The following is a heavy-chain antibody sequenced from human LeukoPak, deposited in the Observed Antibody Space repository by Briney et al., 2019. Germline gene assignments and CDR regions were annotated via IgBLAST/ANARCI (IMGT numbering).Heavy chain of an antibody. Sequence: SETLSLTCAVYGGSFSGYYWSWIRQPPGKGLEWIGEIFQSGSTNYKPSLKSRVTVSVDTSKNHFSLKLSSVTAADTAVYYCAGSLGYGTSNVCYLKYWGQGTLVTVSS. CDR3: AGSLGYGTSNVCYLKY. CDR2: IFQSGST. J-gene: IGHJ4*02. D-gene: IGHD2-8*01. V-gene: IGHV4-34*12. CDR1: GGSFSGYY.